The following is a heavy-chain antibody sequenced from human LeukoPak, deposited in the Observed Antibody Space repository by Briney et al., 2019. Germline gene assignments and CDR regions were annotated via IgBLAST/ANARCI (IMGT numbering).Heavy chain of an antibody. D-gene: IGHD4-17*01. CDR3: ARTDYGDFAGKFYYYGLDV. CDR2: IYYSGST. V-gene: IGHV4-31*03. CDR1: GGSISSGGYY. J-gene: IGHJ6*02. Sequence: SETLSLTCTVSGGSISSGGYYWSWIRQHPGKGLEWIGYIYYSGSTYYNPSLKSRVTISVDTSKNQFSLNLTSVTAADTAVYFCARTDYGDFAGKFYYYGLDVWGQGTAVIVSS.